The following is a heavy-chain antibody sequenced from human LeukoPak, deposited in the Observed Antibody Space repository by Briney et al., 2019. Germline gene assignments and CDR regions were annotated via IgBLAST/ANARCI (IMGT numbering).Heavy chain of an antibody. V-gene: IGHV3-30-3*02. Sequence: GGSLRLSCAASGFTFSSYAMPWVRQAPGKGLEWVAVISYDGSNKYYADSVKGRFTISRDNSKNTLYLQMNSLRADDTAVYYCAKSIAAAGAFDYWGQGTLVTVSS. CDR2: ISYDGSNK. CDR1: GFTFSSYA. D-gene: IGHD6-13*01. CDR3: AKSIAAAGAFDY. J-gene: IGHJ4*02.